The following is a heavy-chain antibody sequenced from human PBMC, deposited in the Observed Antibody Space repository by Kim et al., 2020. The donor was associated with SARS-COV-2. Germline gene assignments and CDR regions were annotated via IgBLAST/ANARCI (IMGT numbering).Heavy chain of an antibody. D-gene: IGHD2-2*01. J-gene: IGHJ4*02. Sequence: SETLSLTCAVSGGSISSINWWTWVRQPPGKGLEWIGKISHSGSTNYNPSLKSRVTMSLDKSRNQFSLKLNSVTAADTAIYYCARGGGTSASWYADYWGQGTLVTVSS. CDR1: GGSISSINW. CDR3: ARGGGTSASWYADY. V-gene: IGHV4-4*02. CDR2: ISHSGST.